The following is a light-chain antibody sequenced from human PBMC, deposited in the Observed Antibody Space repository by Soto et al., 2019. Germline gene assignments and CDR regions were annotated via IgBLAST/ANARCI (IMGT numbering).Light chain of an antibody. J-gene: IGKJ3*01. V-gene: IGKV1-27*01. CDR1: QGISNY. CDR2: AAS. CDR3: QRYNSAPRT. Sequence: DIQMTQSPSSLSASVGDRVSITCRASQGISNYLAWYQQKPGRVPKLLIYAASTLQSGVPSRFSGSGSGTDFTLTVSSLQPEDVETYYCQRYNSAPRTFGPGTKVDIK.